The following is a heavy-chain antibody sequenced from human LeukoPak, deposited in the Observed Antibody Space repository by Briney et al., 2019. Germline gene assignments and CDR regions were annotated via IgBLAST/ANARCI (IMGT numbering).Heavy chain of an antibody. V-gene: IGHV3-21*01. J-gene: IGHJ4*02. CDR1: GFTISSYS. D-gene: IGHD6-19*01. CDR2: ISSSSSYI. Sequence: PGGSLRLSCAASGFTISSYSMNWVRQAPGKGLEWVSSISSSSSYIYYADSVKGRFTISRDNAKNSLYLQMNSLRAEDTAVYYCARESLEGAVAGSIYFDYWGQGTLVTVSS. CDR3: ARESLEGAVAGSIYFDY.